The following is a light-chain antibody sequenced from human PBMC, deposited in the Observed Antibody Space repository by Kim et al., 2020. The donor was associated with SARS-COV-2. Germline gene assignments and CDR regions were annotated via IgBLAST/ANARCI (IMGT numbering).Light chain of an antibody. CDR1: RLRSYY. CDR3: NSRDSSGNHWV. V-gene: IGLV3-19*01. J-gene: IGLJ3*02. Sequence: ALGQTVRITCQGDRLRSYYASWYQQKPGQAPVLVIYGKNNRPSGIPDRFSGYSSGNTASLTITGAQAEDEADYYCNSRDSSGNHWVFGGGTQLTVL. CDR2: GKN.